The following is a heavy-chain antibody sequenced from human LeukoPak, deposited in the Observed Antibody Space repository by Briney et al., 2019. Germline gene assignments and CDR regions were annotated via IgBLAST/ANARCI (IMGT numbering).Heavy chain of an antibody. CDR1: RLTVSGNY. J-gene: IGHJ6*02. Sequence: GGSLRLSCAASRLTVSGNYMSWVRQAPGKGLEWVAVIYSDGSTYYADSVKGRFTISRDNSKNTLYLQMNSLRVEDTAVYYCARDQADYGGNSFYYYGMDVWGQGTTVTVSS. CDR2: IYSDGST. D-gene: IGHD4-23*01. V-gene: IGHV3-53*01. CDR3: ARDQADYGGNSFYYYGMDV.